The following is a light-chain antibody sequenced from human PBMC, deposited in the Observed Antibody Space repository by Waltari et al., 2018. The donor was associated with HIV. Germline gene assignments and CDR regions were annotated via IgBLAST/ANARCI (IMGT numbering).Light chain of an antibody. CDR1: QSLLHSTEYNY. Sequence: DIVMTQSPVSLPVTPGEPASISCTSSQSLLHSTEYNYLDWYVKKPGQSPQLLIYLASVRASGVPDRFSGSGSGTDFTLYITKVEAEDVGTYYCMQTLESPKTFGQGTLLEIK. CDR3: MQTLESPKT. J-gene: IGKJ2*01. V-gene: IGKV2-28*01. CDR2: LAS.